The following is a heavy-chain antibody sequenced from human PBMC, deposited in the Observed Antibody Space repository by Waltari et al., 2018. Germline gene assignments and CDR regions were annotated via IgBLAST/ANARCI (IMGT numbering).Heavy chain of an antibody. V-gene: IGHV4-39*01. Sequence: QLQLQESGPGLVKPSEPLSLTCTVSGGSIRSNYNWGWIRQPPGKGLEWMGNMQYRGSTFYNPSLKSRVTISLDTSKNQFSLRLSSVGAADTAVYFCGRIAFGDDGGYFQHWGQGTLVTVSS. J-gene: IGHJ1*01. D-gene: IGHD4-17*01. CDR3: GRIAFGDDGGYFQH. CDR1: GGSIRSNYN. CDR2: MQYRGST.